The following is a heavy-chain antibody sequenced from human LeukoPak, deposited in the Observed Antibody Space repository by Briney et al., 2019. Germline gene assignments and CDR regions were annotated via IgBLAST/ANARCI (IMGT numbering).Heavy chain of an antibody. V-gene: IGHV6-1*01. J-gene: IGHJ4*02. Sequence: SQTLSLTCAISGDSVYSGSSAWSWIRQSPSRSLEWLGRTYYRSKWNHDYAESVKSRITINPDTSKNEFSLQLNSVTPEDTAVYYCARSLRPDFDYWGQGTLVTVSS. CDR2: TYYRSKWNH. CDR3: ARSLRPDFDY. D-gene: IGHD3-16*01. CDR1: GDSVYSGSSA.